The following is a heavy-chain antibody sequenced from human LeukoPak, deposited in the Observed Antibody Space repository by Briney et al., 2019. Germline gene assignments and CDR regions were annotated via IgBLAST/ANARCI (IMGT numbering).Heavy chain of an antibody. CDR1: GFTFSSYS. V-gene: IGHV3-21*01. J-gene: IGHJ4*02. CDR3: ARSSSGLPVN. D-gene: IGHD3-10*01. CDR2: ISSSSSYI. Sequence: PGGSLRLSCAASGFTFSSYSMNWVRQAPGKGLEWVSSISSSSSYIYYADSVKGRFTISRDNAKNSLYLQMNSLRAKDTAVYYCARSSSGLPVNWGQGTLVTVSS.